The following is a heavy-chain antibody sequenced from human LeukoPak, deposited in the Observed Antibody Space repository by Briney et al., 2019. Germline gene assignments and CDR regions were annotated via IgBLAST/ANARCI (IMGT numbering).Heavy chain of an antibody. CDR3: ARGNYYDSSTYYRAFDI. J-gene: IGHJ3*02. D-gene: IGHD3-22*01. V-gene: IGHV4-59*01. Sequence: KSSETLSLTCTVSGGSISSYYWSWIRQPPGKGLEWIGYIYYSGSTNYNPSLKSRVTISVDTSKNQFSLKLSSVTAADTAVYYCARGNYYDSSTYYRAFDIWGQGTMVTVSS. CDR1: GGSISSYY. CDR2: IYYSGST.